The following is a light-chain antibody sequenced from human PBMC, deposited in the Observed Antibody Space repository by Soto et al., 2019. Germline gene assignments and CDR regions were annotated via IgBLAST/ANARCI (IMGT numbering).Light chain of an antibody. J-gene: IGKJ2*01. Sequence: EIVLTQSPGTLSLSPGERVTLSCRASQSVSSSYLAWYQQKPGQAPRLLIYDASSRATGIPDRFSGSGSGTDFTLTISRLGPEDSAVYYCQQYGSAPRTFGQGTKLEIK. CDR3: QQYGSAPRT. CDR2: DAS. V-gene: IGKV3-20*01. CDR1: QSVSSSY.